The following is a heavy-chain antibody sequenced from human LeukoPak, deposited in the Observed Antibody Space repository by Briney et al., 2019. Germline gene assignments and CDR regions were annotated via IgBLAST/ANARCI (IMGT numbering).Heavy chain of an antibody. CDR1: GYTLTELS. Sequence: ASVKVSCKVSGYTLTELSMHWVRQAPGKGLEWMGGFDPEDGETIYAQKFQGRVTMTEDASTDTAYMELSSLRSEDTAVYYCATAKLLFNPNRFDYWGQGTLVTVSS. J-gene: IGHJ4*02. D-gene: IGHD3-10*01. CDR2: FDPEDGET. CDR3: ATAKLLFNPNRFDY. V-gene: IGHV1-24*01.